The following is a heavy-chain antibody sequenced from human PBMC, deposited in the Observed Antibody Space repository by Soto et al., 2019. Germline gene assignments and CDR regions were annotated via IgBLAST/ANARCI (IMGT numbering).Heavy chain of an antibody. CDR2: IYSGGDT. V-gene: IGHV3-66*01. CDR3: ARDPWARGPPN. J-gene: IGHJ4*02. CDR1: GFTVTTNY. Sequence: AGGSLRLSCAASGFTVTTNYMSWVRQAPGKGLEWVSVIYSGGDTFYADSVKDRFTISRDSSKNTVYLQMDSLRAEDTAVYYCARDPWARGPPNWGQGTLVTVSS. D-gene: IGHD3-10*01.